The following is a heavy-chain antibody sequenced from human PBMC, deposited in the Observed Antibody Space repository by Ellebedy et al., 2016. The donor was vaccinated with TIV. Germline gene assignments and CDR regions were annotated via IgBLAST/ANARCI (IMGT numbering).Heavy chain of an antibody. Sequence: GGSLRLXXAASGFTFSSYAMSWVRQAPGKGLEWVSAISGSGGSTYYADSVKGRFTISRDNSKNTLYLQMNSLRAEDTAVYYCASWTSSWGMYYYYYGMDVWGQGTTVTVSS. CDR3: ASWTSSWGMYYYYYGMDV. V-gene: IGHV3-23*01. J-gene: IGHJ6*02. D-gene: IGHD6-13*01. CDR1: GFTFSSYA. CDR2: ISGSGGST.